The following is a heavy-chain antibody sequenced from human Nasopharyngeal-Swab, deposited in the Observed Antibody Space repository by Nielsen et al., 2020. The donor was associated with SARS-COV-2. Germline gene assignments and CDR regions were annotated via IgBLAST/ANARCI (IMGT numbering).Heavy chain of an antibody. J-gene: IGHJ4*02. Sequence: ASVKVSCKDSGYTFTSYDINWVRQATGQGLEWMGWMNPNSGNTGYAQKFQGRVTMTRNTSISTAYMELSSLRSEDTAVYYCATYYYDSSGYLVVDYWGQGTLVTVSS. CDR2: MNPNSGNT. D-gene: IGHD3-22*01. CDR3: ATYYYDSSGYLVVDY. V-gene: IGHV1-8*01. CDR1: GYTFTSYD.